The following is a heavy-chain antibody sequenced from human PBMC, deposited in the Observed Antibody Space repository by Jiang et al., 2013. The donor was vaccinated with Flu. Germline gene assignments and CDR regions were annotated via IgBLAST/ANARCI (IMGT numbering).Heavy chain of an antibody. V-gene: IGHV4-59*01. CDR1: GGSISSYY. D-gene: IGHD4-11*01. CDR3: ARGGSKYYYGMDV. J-gene: IGHJ6*04. Sequence: GLVKPSETLSLTCTVSGGSISSYYWSWIRQPPGKGLEWIGYIYYSGSTNYNPSLKSRVTISVDTSKNQFSLKLSSVTAADTAVYYCARGGSKYYYGMDVWGKGTTVTVSS. CDR2: IYYSGST.